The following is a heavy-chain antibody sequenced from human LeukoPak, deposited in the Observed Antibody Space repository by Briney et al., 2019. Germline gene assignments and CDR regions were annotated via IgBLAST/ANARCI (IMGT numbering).Heavy chain of an antibody. V-gene: IGHV4-31*03. CDR2: IYYSGST. CDR3: ARDYYDSSGYYPENWFDP. CDR1: GGSISSGGYY. J-gene: IGHJ5*02. Sequence: SETLSLTCTVSGGSISSGGYYWSWIRQRPGKGLEWIGYIYYSGSTYYNPSLKSRVTISVDTSKNQFSLKLSSVTAADTAVYYCARDYYDSSGYYPENWFDPWGQGTLVTVSS. D-gene: IGHD3-22*01.